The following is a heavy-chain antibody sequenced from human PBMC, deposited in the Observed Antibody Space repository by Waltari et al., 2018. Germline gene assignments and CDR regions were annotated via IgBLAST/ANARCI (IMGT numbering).Heavy chain of an antibody. D-gene: IGHD3-16*02. V-gene: IGHV4-38-2*01. CDR2: IYHSGST. Sequence: QVQLQESGPGRVKPSETLSLTCAVSGYPISSGYYRGWIRQPPGKGLEWIGSIYHSGSTYYNPSLKSRVTISVDTSKNQFSLKLSSVTAADTAVYYCARGIWGSYRSDYWGQGTLVTVSS. J-gene: IGHJ4*02. CDR1: GYPISSGYY. CDR3: ARGIWGSYRSDY.